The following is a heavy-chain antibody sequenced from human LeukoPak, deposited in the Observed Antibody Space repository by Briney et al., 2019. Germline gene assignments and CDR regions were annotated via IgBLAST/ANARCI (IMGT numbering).Heavy chain of an antibody. Sequence: SETLSLTCAVSGGSISSGGYSWSWIRQPPGKGLEWIGYIYYSGSTYYNPSLKSRVTISVDTSKNQFSLKLSSVTAADTAVYYCARVDYYDSSGLFDYWGQGTLVTVSS. CDR2: IYYSGST. CDR3: ARVDYYDSSGLFDY. D-gene: IGHD3-22*01. J-gene: IGHJ4*02. V-gene: IGHV4-30-4*07. CDR1: GGSISSGGYS.